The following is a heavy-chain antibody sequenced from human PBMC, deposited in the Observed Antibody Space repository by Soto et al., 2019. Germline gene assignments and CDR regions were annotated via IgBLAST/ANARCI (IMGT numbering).Heavy chain of an antibody. Sequence: QVQLQESGPGLLKPSQTLSLTCTVSGGSITTSDYYWGWIRQHPGKGLEWIGYIYHSGSTYYNPSLKSRLTISIDTSKNHFSLKLGSVIAADTAVYYCARAGYCRGGSCYFDYWGQGTLVTVSS. CDR3: ARAGYCRGGSCYFDY. CDR2: IYHSGST. V-gene: IGHV4-31*03. D-gene: IGHD2-15*01. J-gene: IGHJ4*02. CDR1: GGSITTSDYY.